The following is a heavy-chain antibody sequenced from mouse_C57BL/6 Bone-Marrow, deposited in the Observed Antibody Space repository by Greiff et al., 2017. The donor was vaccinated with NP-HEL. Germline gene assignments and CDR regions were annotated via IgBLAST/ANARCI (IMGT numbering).Heavy chain of an antibody. D-gene: IGHD1-1*02. Sequence: EVQLQQSGPELVKPGASVKMSCKASGYTFTDYNMHWVKQSHGKSLEWIGYINPNNGGTSYNQKFKGKATLTVNKSSSTAYMELRSLTSEYSAVYYCAGYGVHFDYWGQGTTLTVSS. V-gene: IGHV1-22*01. CDR1: GYTFTDYN. CDR3: AGYGVHFDY. J-gene: IGHJ2*01. CDR2: INPNNGGT.